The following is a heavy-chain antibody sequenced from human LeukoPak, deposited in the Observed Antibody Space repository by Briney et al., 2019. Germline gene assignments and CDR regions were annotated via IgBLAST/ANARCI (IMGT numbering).Heavy chain of an antibody. Sequence: VQPGGTLRLSCAASGFTVGSNYMSWVRQAPGKGLEWVSIIYRGSSTNYADSVKGRFTISRDNSKNTLYLQMNSLRDEDTAVYYCAKDQVIAAGGTDYWGQGTLVTVSS. CDR2: IYRGSST. V-gene: IGHV3-66*01. CDR3: AKDQVIAAGGTDY. D-gene: IGHD6-13*01. J-gene: IGHJ4*02. CDR1: GFTVGSNY.